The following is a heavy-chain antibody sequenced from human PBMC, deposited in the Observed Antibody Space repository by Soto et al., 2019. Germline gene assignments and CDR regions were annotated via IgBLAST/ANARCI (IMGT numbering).Heavy chain of an antibody. CDR1: GGSISSGGYS. J-gene: IGHJ5*02. CDR3: ARVWGGSNGFDP. CDR2: IYHSGST. V-gene: IGHV4-30-2*01. D-gene: IGHD3-16*01. Sequence: QLQLQESGSGLVKPSQTLSLTCAVSGGSISSGGYSWSWIRQPPGKGLEWIGYIYHSGSTYYNPPLKSRVTISVDRSNKQFSLELSSVTAADPAVYYCARVWGGSNGFDPWGQGTLGTVSS.